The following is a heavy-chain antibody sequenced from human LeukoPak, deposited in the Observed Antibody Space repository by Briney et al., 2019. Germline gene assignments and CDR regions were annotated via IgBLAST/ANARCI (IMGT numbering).Heavy chain of an antibody. D-gene: IGHD6-13*01. CDR3: ARSLSGGIAAAGTIIDY. Sequence: GGSLRLSCGASGFTFSSHWMHWVRQAPGKGLLWISGIKGDGINIIYADSVKGRFTISRDNSKNTLYLQMSSLRAEDTAVYYCARSLSGGIAAAGTIIDYWGQGTLVTVSS. CDR1: GFTFSSHW. J-gene: IGHJ4*02. V-gene: IGHV3-74*01. CDR2: IKGDGINI.